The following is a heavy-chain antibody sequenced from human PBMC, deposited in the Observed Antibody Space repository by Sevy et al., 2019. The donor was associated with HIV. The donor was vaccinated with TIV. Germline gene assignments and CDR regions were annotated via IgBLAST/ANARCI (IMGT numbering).Heavy chain of an antibody. D-gene: IGHD2-15*01. J-gene: IGHJ4*02. Sequence: ASVKVSCKASGYTFTTYRITWVRLAPGQGLEWMGWISPHNGDTNYAQKDRGRVTMTTDTSTSTAYMELRSLRSDDTAVYYCARAFCSGGRCYSLAYWGQGTLVTVSS. CDR2: ISPHNGDT. CDR1: GYTFTTYR. CDR3: ARAFCSGGRCYSLAY. V-gene: IGHV1-18*04.